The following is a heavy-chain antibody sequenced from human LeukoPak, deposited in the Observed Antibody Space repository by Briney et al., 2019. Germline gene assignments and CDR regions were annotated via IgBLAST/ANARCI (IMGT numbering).Heavy chain of an antibody. CDR2: IIPIFGTA. CDR3: ARDLRRYYDSSGYPLDY. J-gene: IGHJ4*02. D-gene: IGHD3-22*01. Sequence: GASVKVSCKASGYTFTSYGISWVRQAPGQGLEWMGGIIPIFGTANYAQKFQGRVTITADESTSTAYMELSSLRSEDTAVYYCARDLRRYYDSSGYPLDYWGQGTLVTVSS. V-gene: IGHV1-69*13. CDR1: GYTFTSYG.